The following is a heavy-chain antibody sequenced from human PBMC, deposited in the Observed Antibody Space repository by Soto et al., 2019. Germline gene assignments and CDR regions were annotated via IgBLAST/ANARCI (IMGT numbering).Heavy chain of an antibody. CDR3: AREADILNWFDP. CDR2: ISSSSSTI. D-gene: IGHD3-9*01. J-gene: IGHJ5*02. V-gene: IGHV3-48*01. Sequence: PGGSMRVSCTASGFTFSTYSRNWVRQAPGKGLEWVSYISSSSSTIYYADSVKGRFTISRDNAKNSLYLQMSSLRAEDTAVYYCAREADILNWFDPWGQGTLVTVSS. CDR1: GFTFSTYS.